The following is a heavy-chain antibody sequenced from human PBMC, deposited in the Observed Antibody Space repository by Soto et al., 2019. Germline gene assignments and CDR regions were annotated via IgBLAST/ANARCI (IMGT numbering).Heavy chain of an antibody. CDR1: GFTFRNYW. D-gene: IGHD6-19*01. V-gene: IGHV3-74*01. Sequence: GGSLRLSCAASGFTFRNYWMHWVRQAPGKXLVWVSRIKSDGSSTTYADSVKGRFTTSRDNAKNTLYLQMNSLRAEDTAVYYCARDEFVAVAGTDYYYCIDVWGQGTTGTVSS. CDR2: IKSDGSST. J-gene: IGHJ6*02. CDR3: ARDEFVAVAGTDYYYCIDV.